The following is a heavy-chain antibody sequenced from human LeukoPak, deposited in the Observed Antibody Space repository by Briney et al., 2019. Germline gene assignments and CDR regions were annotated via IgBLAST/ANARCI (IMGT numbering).Heavy chain of an antibody. V-gene: IGHV3-66*01. CDR2: IYSGGST. D-gene: IGHD1-26*01. CDR3: ARALRGSWDAFDI. Sequence: GGSLRLSCAASGFTVSSSYMTWVRQAPGKGLEWVSVIYSGGSTYYANSVKGRFTISRDNSKNTLYLQMNSLRAEDTAVYYCARALRGSWDAFDIWGQGTMVTVSS. J-gene: IGHJ3*02. CDR1: GFTVSSSY.